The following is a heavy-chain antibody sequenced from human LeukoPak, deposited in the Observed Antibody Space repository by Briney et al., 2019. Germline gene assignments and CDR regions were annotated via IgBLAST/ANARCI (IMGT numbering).Heavy chain of an antibody. CDR1: GGSIRSSTDY. D-gene: IGHD3-22*01. Sequence: SETLSLTCTVSGGSIRSSTDYWGWIRQPPGKEVEWIGSIYYSGNTYNNPSLKSRVTISVDTSKNQFSLKLSSVTAADTAVYYCARVETYYYDSSGYYNDAFDIWGQGTMVTVSS. CDR2: IYYSGNT. J-gene: IGHJ3*02. V-gene: IGHV4-39*07. CDR3: ARVETYYYDSSGYYNDAFDI.